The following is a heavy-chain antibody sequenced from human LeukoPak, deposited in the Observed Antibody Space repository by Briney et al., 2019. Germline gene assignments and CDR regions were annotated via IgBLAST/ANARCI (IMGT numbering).Heavy chain of an antibody. V-gene: IGHV4-4*02. CDR1: GGSISSSNW. J-gene: IGHJ4*02. CDR3: ARRNFDWLLQPPLLVWDY. D-gene: IGHD3-9*01. CDR2: IYHSGST. Sequence: SETLSLTCAVSGGSISSSNWWSWVRQPPGKGLEWIGEIYHSGSTNYNPSLKSRVTISVDKSKNQFSLKLSSVTAADTAVYYCARRNFDWLLQPPLLVWDYWGQGTLVTVSS.